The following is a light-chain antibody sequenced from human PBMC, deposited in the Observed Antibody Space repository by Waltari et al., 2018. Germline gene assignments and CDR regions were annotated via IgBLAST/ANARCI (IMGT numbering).Light chain of an antibody. Sequence: EIVLTPSPATLSLSPGERATLSCRASQTVRSYLAWYQQKPGQAPRLLIFDASSRAPGIPAKFSGSGSGTDFTLTVSNLEPEDFAVYYCQQRSNWPYTFGQGTRVEIK. CDR1: QTVRSY. CDR3: QQRSNWPYT. J-gene: IGKJ2*01. V-gene: IGKV3-11*01. CDR2: DAS.